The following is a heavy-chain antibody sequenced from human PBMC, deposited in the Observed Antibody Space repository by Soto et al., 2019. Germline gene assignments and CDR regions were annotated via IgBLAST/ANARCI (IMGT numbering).Heavy chain of an antibody. Sequence: SETLSLTCTVSGGSISSYYWSWIRQPPGKGLEWIGYIYYSGSTNYNPSLKSRVTISVDTSKNQFSLKLSSVTAADTAVYYCARGLEGIAAAGTWWFDPWGQGTLVTVSS. CDR2: IYYSGST. CDR1: GGSISSYY. D-gene: IGHD6-13*01. V-gene: IGHV4-59*08. CDR3: ARGLEGIAAAGTWWFDP. J-gene: IGHJ5*02.